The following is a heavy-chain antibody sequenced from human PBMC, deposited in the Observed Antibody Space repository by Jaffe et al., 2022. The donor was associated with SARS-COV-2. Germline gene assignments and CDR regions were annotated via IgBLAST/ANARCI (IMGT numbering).Heavy chain of an antibody. D-gene: IGHD2-2*01. CDR2: MYYSANA. CDR1: GASINNYY. CDR3: ARDSGDCSSLNCHSNDYYYGMDV. Sequence: QVQLRESGPGLVKPSETLSLTCTVSGASINNYYWSWIRQPPGKGLEWIGFMYYSANANYNPSLKNRVTISIDTSKNQFSLRLSSVTAADTAVYYCARDSGDCSSLNCHSNDYYYGMDVWGQGTTVTVSS. V-gene: IGHV4-59*01. J-gene: IGHJ6*02.